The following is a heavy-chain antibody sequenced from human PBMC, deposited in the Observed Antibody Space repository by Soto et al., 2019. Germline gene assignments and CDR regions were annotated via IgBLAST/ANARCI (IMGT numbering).Heavy chain of an antibody. Sequence: QLQLQESGPGLVKSSETLSLTCSVSGGSISSRESYWGWIRQPPGKGLEWIGTIYYSGSTYYNPSLKSRVTIXVXTXXNQFSLKLSSVTAAETAVYYCARHWGRGAAGTCYNWCQGTLVTVSS. J-gene: IGHJ4*02. CDR2: IYYSGST. CDR1: GGSISSRESY. V-gene: IGHV4-39*01. CDR3: ARHWGRGAAGTCYN. D-gene: IGHD6-13*01.